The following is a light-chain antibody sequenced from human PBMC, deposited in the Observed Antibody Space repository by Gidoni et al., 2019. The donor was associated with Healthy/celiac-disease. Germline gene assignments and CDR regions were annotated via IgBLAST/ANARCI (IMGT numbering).Light chain of an antibody. CDR1: ALPNQY. J-gene: IGLJ1*01. CDR3: QSADSSGTYV. V-gene: IGLV3-25*03. CDR2: KDS. Sequence: SYELTQPPSVSVSPGQTARITCSGDALPNQYAYWYQQKPGQAPVLVISKDSERPSGIPERFSGSSSGTTVTLTIRGVQAEDEADYYCQSADSSGTYVFGTGTKVTVL.